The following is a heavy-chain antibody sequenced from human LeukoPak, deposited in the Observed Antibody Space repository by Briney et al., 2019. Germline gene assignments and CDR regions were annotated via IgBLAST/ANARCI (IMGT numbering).Heavy chain of an antibody. CDR3: AKASYDILTAVIDY. J-gene: IGHJ4*02. D-gene: IGHD3-9*01. Sequence: GGSLRLSCAASGFTFSSYAMSWVRQAPGKGLEWVSGISWNSGSIGYADSVKGRFTISRDNAKNSLYLQMNSLRAEDTALYYCAKASYDILTAVIDYWGQGTLVTVSS. V-gene: IGHV3-9*01. CDR1: GFTFSSYA. CDR2: ISWNSGSI.